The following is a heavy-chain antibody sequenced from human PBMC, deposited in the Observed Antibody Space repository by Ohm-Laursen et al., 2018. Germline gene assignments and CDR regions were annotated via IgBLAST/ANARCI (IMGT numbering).Heavy chain of an antibody. D-gene: IGHD1-26*01. J-gene: IGHJ3*02. CDR1: GFTFSSYG. CDR2: IWYDGSNK. Sequence: SLRLSCAASGFTFSSYGMHWVRQAPGKGLEWVAVIWYDGSNKYYAGSVKGRFTISRDNSKNTLYLQMNSLRAEDTAVYYCAREGSYLDAFDIWGQGTMVTVSS. V-gene: IGHV3-33*01. CDR3: AREGSYLDAFDI.